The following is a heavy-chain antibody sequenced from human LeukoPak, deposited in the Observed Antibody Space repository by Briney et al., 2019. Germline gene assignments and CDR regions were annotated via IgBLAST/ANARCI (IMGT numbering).Heavy chain of an antibody. D-gene: IGHD3-10*01. V-gene: IGHV3-43*01. CDR1: GFTFDDYT. J-gene: IGHJ4*02. CDR2: ISWDGGST. CDR3: AKDGGDGYYFDY. Sequence: GGSLRLSCAASGFTFDDYTMHWVRQAPGKGLEWVSLISWDGGSTYYADSVKGRFTISRDNSKNSLYLQMNSLRTEDTALYYCAKDGGDGYYFDYWGQGTLVTVSS.